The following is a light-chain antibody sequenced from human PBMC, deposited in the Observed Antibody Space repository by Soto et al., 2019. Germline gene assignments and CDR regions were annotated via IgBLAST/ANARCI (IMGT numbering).Light chain of an antibody. CDR2: ATS. CDR3: QQSYRSPLA. J-gene: IGKJ4*01. Sequence: DIQMTQSPSSLSASVGHGVTITCRASESVYRYLNWNQQKPERAPNLLIYATSNLHSGVPSRFGGSGSGTDFSVTIANLHPEGFGTYYCQQSYRSPLAFGGGTKVEI. CDR1: ESVYRY. V-gene: IGKV1-39*01.